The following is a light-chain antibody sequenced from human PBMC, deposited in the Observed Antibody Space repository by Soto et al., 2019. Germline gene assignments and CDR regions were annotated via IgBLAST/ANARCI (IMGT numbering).Light chain of an antibody. Sequence: DIQMTQSPSTLSASVGDRVTITCRASQSISSWLAWYQQKPGKAPKLLISKASTLESGVPSRFSGSGSETDFILTINSLQPDDFATYYCQQYKSNRRTFGQGTKV. CDR1: QSISSW. CDR2: KAS. CDR3: QQYKSNRRT. V-gene: IGKV1-5*03. J-gene: IGKJ1*01.